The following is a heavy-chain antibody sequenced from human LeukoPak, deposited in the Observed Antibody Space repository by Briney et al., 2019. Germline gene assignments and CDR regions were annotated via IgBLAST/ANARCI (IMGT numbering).Heavy chain of an antibody. V-gene: IGHV3-48*03. CDR2: ISGSGTNI. D-gene: IGHD6-19*01. J-gene: IGHJ3*02. CDR3: AREAVPGGRGDTFDI. Sequence: GGSLRLSCAASGFTFSSFEMNWVRQAPGKGLEWVSYISGSGTNIYYADSVKGRFTISRDNAKNSLSLQMNSLRAEDTAIYYCAREAVPGGRGDTFDIWGQGTMVTVSS. CDR1: GFTFSSFE.